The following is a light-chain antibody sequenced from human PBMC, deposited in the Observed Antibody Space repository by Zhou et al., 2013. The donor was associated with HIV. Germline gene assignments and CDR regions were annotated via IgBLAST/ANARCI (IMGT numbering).Light chain of an antibody. V-gene: IGKV1-8*01. CDR3: QHYYDYPFA. CDR1: QGISSY. J-gene: IGKJ3*01. CDR2: AAS. Sequence: IQMTQSPSSVSASVGDRITITCRASQGISSYLAWYQQKPGKAPKLLIYAASTLQSGVPSRFSGSGSGTDFTLTIGCLQSEDFATYYCQHYYDYPFAFGPGTKVDVK.